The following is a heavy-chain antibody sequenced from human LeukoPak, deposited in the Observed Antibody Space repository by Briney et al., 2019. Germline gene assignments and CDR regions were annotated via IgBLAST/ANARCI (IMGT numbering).Heavy chain of an antibody. J-gene: IGHJ3*02. CDR2: IYYSGST. CDR1: GVSISSYY. V-gene: IGHV4-59*01. Sequence: SETLSLTCTVSGVSISSYYWSWIRQPPGKGLEWIGYIYYSGSTNYNPSLKSRVTISVDTSKNQFSLKLSSVTAADTAVYYCARDGDYGDYGSAFDIWGQGTMVTVSS. D-gene: IGHD4-17*01. CDR3: ARDGDYGDYGSAFDI.